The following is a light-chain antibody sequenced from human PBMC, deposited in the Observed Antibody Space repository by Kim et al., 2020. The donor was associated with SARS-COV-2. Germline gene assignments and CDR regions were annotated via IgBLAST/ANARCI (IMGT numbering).Light chain of an antibody. Sequence: QAVVNSCTGSSSNFGAAYDVHWYQQIPGTVPKLPIYGNTNRPSGVPARFSGSKSGTSASLAITGLQAEDEADYYCQSYDNSLGGRVFGGGTQLSVL. J-gene: IGLJ3*02. CDR1: SSNFGAAYD. CDR3: QSYDNSLGGRV. CDR2: GNT. V-gene: IGLV1-40*01.